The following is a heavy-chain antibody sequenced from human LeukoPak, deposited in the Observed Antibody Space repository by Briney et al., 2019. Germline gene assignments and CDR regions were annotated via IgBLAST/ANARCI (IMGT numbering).Heavy chain of an antibody. CDR1: GCSISSYS. V-gene: IGHV4-59*01. D-gene: IGHD6-6*01. CDR2: IYYSGST. J-gene: IGHJ4*02. CDR3: ARGVEYSSSSGLGY. Sequence: PSETLSLTCTASGCSISSYSMSRIRQPPGKGLEWIWYIYYSGSTNYNASLKSRFTISGDTSKNQLSLKLGSVTAADTAVYYCARGVEYSSSSGLGYWGQGTLVTVSS.